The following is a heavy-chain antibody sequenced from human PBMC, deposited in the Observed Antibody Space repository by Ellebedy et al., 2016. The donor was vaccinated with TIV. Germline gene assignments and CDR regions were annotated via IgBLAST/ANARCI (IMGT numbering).Heavy chain of an antibody. Sequence: GESLKISXAASGFSFSSYALTWVRQAPGKGLEWVSAISGSGGMTYYADSVKGRFTISRDHSNKTIYLQMNSLRAEDTAVYYCARPAQQKYYQPDDAFNIWGQGTMVTVSS. V-gene: IGHV3-23*01. CDR2: ISGSGGMT. D-gene: IGHD2-2*01. J-gene: IGHJ3*02. CDR1: GFSFSSYA. CDR3: ARPAQQKYYQPDDAFNI.